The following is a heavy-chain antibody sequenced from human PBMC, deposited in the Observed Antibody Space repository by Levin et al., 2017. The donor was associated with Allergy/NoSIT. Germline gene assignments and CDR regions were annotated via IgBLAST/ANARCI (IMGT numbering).Heavy chain of an antibody. D-gene: IGHD3-3*01. CDR3: ASRGVLYYEFAPGDY. CDR1: GYTFTGYY. J-gene: IGHJ4*02. Sequence: ASVKVSCKASGYTFTGYYMHWVRQAPGQGLEWMGRINPNSGGTNYAQKFQGRVTMTRDTSISTAYMELSRLRSDDTAVYYCASRGVLYYEFAPGDYWGQGTLVTVSS. CDR2: INPNSGGT. V-gene: IGHV1-2*06.